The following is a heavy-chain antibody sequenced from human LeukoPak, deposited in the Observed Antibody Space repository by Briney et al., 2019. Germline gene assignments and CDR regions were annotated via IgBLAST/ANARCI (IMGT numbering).Heavy chain of an antibody. D-gene: IGHD2-2*01. CDR2: ISSTSDYI. V-gene: IGHV3-21*01. CDR1: GFTFSSYS. Sequence: GGSLRLSCAASGFTFSSYSMNWVRQAPGKGLEWVSIISSTSDYIYYADSVKGRFTIFRDNAKNSLYLQMNSLRAEDTAVYYCASLHDIVVVPPATIDYWGQGTLVTVSS. CDR3: ASLHDIVVVPPATIDY. J-gene: IGHJ4*02.